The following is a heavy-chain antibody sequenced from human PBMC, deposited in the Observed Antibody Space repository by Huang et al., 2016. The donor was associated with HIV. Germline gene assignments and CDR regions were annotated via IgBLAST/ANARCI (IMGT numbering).Heavy chain of an antibody. J-gene: IGHJ4*02. CDR2: RNRKRGKT. Sequence: QVQLVQSGAEVKKPGASVKVSCKAAGFNFNNYDFNWVRQASGQGLEWMGWRNRKRGKTGYAQKFQGRVTITRNTSITTAYMELRSLRSEDTAVYYCARARGFLYDSTGYYSRYYFDSWGQGTLVTISS. D-gene: IGHD3-22*01. V-gene: IGHV1-8*03. CDR3: ARARGFLYDSTGYYSRYYFDS. CDR1: GFNFNNYD.